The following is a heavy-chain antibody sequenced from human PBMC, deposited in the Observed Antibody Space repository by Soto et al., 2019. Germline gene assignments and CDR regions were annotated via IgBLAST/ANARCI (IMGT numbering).Heavy chain of an antibody. J-gene: IGHJ6*02. CDR2: NSISGVST. V-gene: IGHV3-23*01. D-gene: IGHD2-2*01. CDR1: GFTLSNYA. CDR3: ANLDAWGVVPTAISFYYYGMDV. Sequence: PGGSLRLSCAASGFTLSNYAMSWVRLAPGKGLEWVSGNSISGVSTYYADAVKGRFIISRDYLKNTLYLQMNSLRAEDTAVYYCANLDAWGVVPTAISFYYYGMDVWGQGTTVTVSS.